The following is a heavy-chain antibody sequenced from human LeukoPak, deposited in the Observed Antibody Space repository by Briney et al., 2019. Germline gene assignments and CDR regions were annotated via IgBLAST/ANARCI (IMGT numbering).Heavy chain of an antibody. CDR2: IYHSGST. CDR1: GYSISSGYY. V-gene: IGHV4-38-2*02. CDR3: ARTGVVPAPLNY. Sequence: SETLSLTCTVSGYSISSGYYWGWIRQPPGRGLEWIGIIYHSGSTYYNPSLKSRVTISVDTSKNQFSLKLSSVTAADTAVYYCARTGVVPAPLNYWGQGTLVTVSS. D-gene: IGHD2-2*01. J-gene: IGHJ4*02.